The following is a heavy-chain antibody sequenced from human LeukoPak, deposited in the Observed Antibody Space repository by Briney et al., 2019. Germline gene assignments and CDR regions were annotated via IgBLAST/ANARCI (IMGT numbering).Heavy chain of an antibody. CDR2: ISSSSSTI. V-gene: IGHV3-48*01. CDR1: GFTFSTYA. CDR3: ATGRSVADLYRILDY. J-gene: IGHJ4*02. Sequence: GGSLRLSCAASGFTFSTYAMTWVRLAPGKGLEWVSYISSSSSTIYYADSVKGRFTISRDNAKNSMYLQMNSLRAEDTAVYYCATGRSVADLYRILDYWGQGTLDTVSS. D-gene: IGHD2-15*01.